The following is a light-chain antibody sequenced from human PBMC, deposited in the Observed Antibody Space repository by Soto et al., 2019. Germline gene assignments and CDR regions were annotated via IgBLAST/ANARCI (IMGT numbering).Light chain of an antibody. CDR3: GSYTSLGTLV. J-gene: IGLJ2*01. CDR2: GVT. V-gene: IGLV2-14*01. Sequence: QSALTQPASVSGSPGQSITISCTGSSSDVGRDNFVSWYRHAPGEAPKLVISGVTSRPSGLFNRFSGSKSGNAASLTSSGLQDEEAADYYCGSYTSLGTLVFGGGTKVTVL. CDR1: SSDVGRDNF.